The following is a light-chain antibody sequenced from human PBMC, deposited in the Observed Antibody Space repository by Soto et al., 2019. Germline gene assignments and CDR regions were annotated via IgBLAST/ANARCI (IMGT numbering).Light chain of an antibody. CDR2: YDS. CDR1: NIGSKS. J-gene: IGLJ2*01. V-gene: IGLV3-21*04. CDR3: QVWDSSIDHVV. Sequence: SYELTQPPSVSVAPGKTARNTCGGNNIGSKSVHWYQQKPGQAPVLVIYYDSDRPSGIPERFSGSNSGNTATLTISRVEAGDEADYYCQVWDSSIDHVVFGGGTKLTVL.